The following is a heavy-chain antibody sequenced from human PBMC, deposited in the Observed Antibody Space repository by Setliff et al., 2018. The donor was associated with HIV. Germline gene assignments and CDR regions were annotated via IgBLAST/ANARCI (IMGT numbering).Heavy chain of an antibody. CDR2: ISAYNGHT. D-gene: IGHD4-4*01. J-gene: IGHJ4*02. Sequence: VASVKVSCKASGYSFSSYAISWVRQAPGQGLEWMGWISAYNGHTNYAQKFQDRVTMTTDTSTNTAYMELSSLGSDDTAVYYCAKTSPKDGYSSDFWGQGTLVTVSS. CDR3: AKTSPKDGYSSDF. V-gene: IGHV1-18*01. CDR1: GYSFSSYA.